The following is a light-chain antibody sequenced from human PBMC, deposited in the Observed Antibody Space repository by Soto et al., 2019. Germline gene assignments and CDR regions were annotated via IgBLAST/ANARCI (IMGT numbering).Light chain of an antibody. CDR3: QQYGSSPLLT. Sequence: EIVLTQSPGTLSLSPGERATLSCRASQSVSSSYLAWYQQKPGQAPRLLIYGASSRATGIPDRFSGSGSGTDFTLTISRLEPEDFAAYYCQQYGSSPLLTFGGGTKVEIQ. J-gene: IGKJ4*01. V-gene: IGKV3-20*01. CDR2: GAS. CDR1: QSVSSSY.